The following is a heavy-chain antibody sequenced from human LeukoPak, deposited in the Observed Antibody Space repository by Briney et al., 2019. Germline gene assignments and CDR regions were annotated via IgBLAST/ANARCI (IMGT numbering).Heavy chain of an antibody. CDR3: AKRGFVGATTADY. CDR2: ISYDGSNK. CDR1: GFTFSSYG. V-gene: IGHV3-30*18. Sequence: GSLRLSCAASGFTFSSYGMHWVRQAPGKGLEWVAVISYDGSNKYYADSVKGRFTISRDNSKNTLYLQMNSLRAEDTAVYYCAKRGFVGATTADYWGQGTLVTVSS. J-gene: IGHJ4*02. D-gene: IGHD1-26*01.